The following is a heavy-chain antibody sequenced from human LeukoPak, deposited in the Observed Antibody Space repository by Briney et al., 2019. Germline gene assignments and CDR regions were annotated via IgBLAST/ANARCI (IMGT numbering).Heavy chain of an antibody. CDR2: IYYSGTT. V-gene: IGHV4-59*01. J-gene: IGHJ4*02. D-gene: IGHD3-22*01. Sequence: PSETLSLTCTVSGGSISSYYWSWIRQPPGKGLEWIRYIYYSGTTYYNPSLSSRVTISVDTSKNQFSLRLTSVTAADTAVYYCARHYDSSGFYFDYWGQGALVTVSS. CDR1: GGSISSYY. CDR3: ARHYDSSGFYFDY.